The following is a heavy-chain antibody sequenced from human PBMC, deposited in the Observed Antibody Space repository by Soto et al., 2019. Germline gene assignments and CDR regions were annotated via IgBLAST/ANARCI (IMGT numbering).Heavy chain of an antibody. D-gene: IGHD6-13*01. V-gene: IGHV3-30-3*01. J-gene: IGHJ4*02. CDR3: ARDRSSWSYFDY. CDR2: ISYDGSNK. Sequence: QVQLVESGGGVVQPGRSLRLSCAASGFTFSSYAMHWVRQAPGKGLEWVAVISYDGSNKYYADSVKGRFTISRDNSKNTLYLQMNSLRAEDTAVYYCARDRSSWSYFDYWGQGTLVTVSS. CDR1: GFTFSSYA.